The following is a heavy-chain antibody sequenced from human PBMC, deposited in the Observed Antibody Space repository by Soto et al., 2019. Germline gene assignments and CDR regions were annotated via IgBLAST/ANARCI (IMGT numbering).Heavy chain of an antibody. CDR3: TRSIGSGGVIGGFDY. V-gene: IGHV1-69*01. D-gene: IGHD3-16*02. CDR2: IIPMFDTP. J-gene: IGHJ4*02. CDR1: GGTFNTYA. Sequence: QVQLVQSETEVKKPGSAVKVSCKASGGTFNTYAMNWVRQAPGQGLEWMGGIIPMFDTPRYAQKFQGRVTITVDESTTTAYMELSSLISDDTAVSYCTRSIGSGGVIGGFDYWGQGTLVTVSS.